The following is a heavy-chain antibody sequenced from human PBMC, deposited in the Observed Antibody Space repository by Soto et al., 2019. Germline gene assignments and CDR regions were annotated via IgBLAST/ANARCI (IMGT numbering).Heavy chain of an antibody. CDR1: GYTFTSYD. J-gene: IGHJ5*02. CDR2: MNPNSGNT. Sequence: ASVKVSCKASGYTFTSYDINWVRQATGQGLEWMGWMNPNSGNTGYAQKFQGRVTMTRNTSISTAYMELSSLRSEDTAVYYCARVSDGYNWNFQHTRRNWFDPWGQGTLVTVSS. CDR3: ARVSDGYNWNFQHTRRNWFDP. V-gene: IGHV1-8*01. D-gene: IGHD1-7*01.